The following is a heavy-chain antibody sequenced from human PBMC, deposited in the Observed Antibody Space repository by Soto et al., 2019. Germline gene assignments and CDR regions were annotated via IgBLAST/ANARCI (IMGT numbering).Heavy chain of an antibody. Sequence: QVQLQQWGAGLLKPSETLSLTCAVYGGSFSGYYWSWIRQPPGKGLEWIGEINHSGSTNYNPSLKSRVTISVDTFKNQFSLKLSSVTAADTAVYYCARGVPSKTYGSGSYYDYWGQGTLVTVSS. J-gene: IGHJ4*02. D-gene: IGHD3-10*01. CDR3: ARGVPSKTYGSGSYYDY. CDR2: INHSGST. CDR1: GGSFSGYY. V-gene: IGHV4-34*01.